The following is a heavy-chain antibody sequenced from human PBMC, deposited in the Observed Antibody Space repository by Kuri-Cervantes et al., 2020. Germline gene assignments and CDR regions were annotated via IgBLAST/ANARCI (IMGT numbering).Heavy chain of an antibody. Sequence: GESLKISCAASGSTFSSYGMHWVRQAPGTGLEWVAVIWYDGSNKYYADSLKGRFTISRDNSKNTLYLQMNSLRAEDTAVYYCARAGEGFGELFRGCFDYWGQGTLVTVSS. D-gene: IGHD3-10*01. CDR1: GSTFSSYG. CDR2: IWYDGSNK. J-gene: IGHJ4*02. CDR3: ARAGEGFGELFRGCFDY. V-gene: IGHV3-33*01.